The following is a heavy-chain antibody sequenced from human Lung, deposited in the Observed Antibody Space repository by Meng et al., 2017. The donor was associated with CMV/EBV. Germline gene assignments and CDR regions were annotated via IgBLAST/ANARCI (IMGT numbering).Heavy chain of an antibody. CDR2: IDSEGRTT. Sequence: GGSLRLSCAASGFTFSSYWMHWVRQAPGKGPVWVSRIDSEGRTTSYADSVKGRFTISRDNAKNTLYLQMNSLRPADTALYYCAREGTGYDFWRGYRNDALNLWGQGTMVTVSS. CDR3: AREGTGYDFWRGYRNDALNL. D-gene: IGHD3-3*01. V-gene: IGHV3-74*01. J-gene: IGHJ3*01. CDR1: GFTFSSYW.